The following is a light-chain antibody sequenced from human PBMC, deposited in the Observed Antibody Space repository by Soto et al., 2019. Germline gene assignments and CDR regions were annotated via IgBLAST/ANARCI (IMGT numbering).Light chain of an antibody. CDR1: SSDVGGYDY. J-gene: IGLJ1*01. Sequence: QSALTQPPSASGSPGQSVTISCTGTSSDVGGYDYVSWYQQRPGKAPKLLIHEVTKRPSGVPDRFSGSKSGNTASLTVSGLQAEDEADYYCSSYAGRTLYVFGTGTKDNVL. V-gene: IGLV2-8*01. CDR3: SSYAGRTLYV. CDR2: EVT.